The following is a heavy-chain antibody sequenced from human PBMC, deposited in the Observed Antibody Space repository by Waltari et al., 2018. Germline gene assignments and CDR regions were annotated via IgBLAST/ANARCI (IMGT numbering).Heavy chain of an antibody. V-gene: IGHV4-34*01. J-gene: IGHJ2*01. CDR3: ARRGEYSSGWYPADWYFDL. Sequence: QVQLQQWGAGLLKPSETLSLTCAVYGGSFSGYYWSWIRQPPGKGLEWIGEINHSGSTNYNPSLKSRVTRSVDTSKNQFSLKLSSVTAADTAVYYCARRGEYSSGWYPADWYFDLWGRGTLVTVSS. D-gene: IGHD6-19*01. CDR1: GGSFSGYY. CDR2: INHSGST.